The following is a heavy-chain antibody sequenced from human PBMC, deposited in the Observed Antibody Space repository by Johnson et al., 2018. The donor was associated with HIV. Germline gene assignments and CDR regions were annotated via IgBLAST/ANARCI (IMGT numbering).Heavy chain of an antibody. Sequence: VQLVESGGGLVKPGGSLRLSCAASGFTFSNAWMSWVRQAPGKGLEWVGRIKSKTDGGTTDYAAPVKGRFTISRDDSKNPLYLQMNSLRAEDPAVYYCARKRWEPLDAFDIWGQGTMVTVSS. CDR1: GFTFSNAW. D-gene: IGHD1-26*01. J-gene: IGHJ3*02. CDR3: ARKRWEPLDAFDI. V-gene: IGHV3-15*01. CDR2: IKSKTDGGTT.